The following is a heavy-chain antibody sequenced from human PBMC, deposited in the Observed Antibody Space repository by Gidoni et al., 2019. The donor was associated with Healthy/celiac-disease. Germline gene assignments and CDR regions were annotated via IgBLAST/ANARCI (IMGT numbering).Heavy chain of an antibody. V-gene: IGHV1-3*01. CDR1: GYTFTSYA. J-gene: IGHJ4*02. Sequence: QVQLVQSGAEVKKPGASVKVSCKASGYTFTSYAMHWVRQAPGQRLEWMGWINAGNGNTKYSQKFQGRVTITRDTSASTAYMELSSLRSEDTAVYYCARPASLLYYFDYWGQGTLVTVSS. CDR2: INAGNGNT. CDR3: ARPASLLYYFDY.